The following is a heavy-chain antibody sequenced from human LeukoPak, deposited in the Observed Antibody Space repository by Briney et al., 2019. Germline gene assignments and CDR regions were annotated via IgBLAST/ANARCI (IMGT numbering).Heavy chain of an antibody. Sequence: PGGSLRLSCAASGFTFSSFWMSWVRQAPGKELEWVANIKQDGSDKNYVDSVRGRFTISRDNAKNSLYLQMNSLRPEDTAVYYCVRIYGDTKDYFDYWGQGTLVTVSS. CDR2: IKQDGSDK. V-gene: IGHV3-7*01. CDR3: VRIYGDTKDYFDY. D-gene: IGHD4-17*01. J-gene: IGHJ4*02. CDR1: GFTFSSFW.